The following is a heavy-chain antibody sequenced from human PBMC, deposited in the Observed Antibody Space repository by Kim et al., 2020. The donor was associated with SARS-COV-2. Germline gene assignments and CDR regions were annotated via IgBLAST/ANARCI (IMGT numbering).Heavy chain of an antibody. J-gene: IGHJ6*02. D-gene: IGHD2-2*01. CDR2: IIPIFGTA. Sequence: SVKVSCKSSGGTFSSYAISWVRQAPGQGLEWMGGIIPIFGTANYAQKLQGRVTLTADKSTGTAYMELSSLRSEDTAVYYCASDGCSSTSCYYYYYYGMDVWGQGTTVTVSS. V-gene: IGHV1-69*06. CDR1: GGTFSSYA. CDR3: ASDGCSSTSCYYYYYYGMDV.